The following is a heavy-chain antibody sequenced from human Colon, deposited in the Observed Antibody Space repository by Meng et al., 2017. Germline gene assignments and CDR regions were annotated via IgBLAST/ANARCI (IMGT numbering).Heavy chain of an antibody. Sequence: GESLKISCAASGFTFSSYAMSWVRQAPGKGLEWVSGISGSGTTSHHADSVKGRFTISRDNSKNTLYLQLNSLRAEDSAVYHCAKDYYASSGHTGSDVFDVWGQGTMVTVSS. D-gene: IGHD3-22*01. CDR1: GFTFSSYA. J-gene: IGHJ3*01. CDR2: ISGSGTTS. CDR3: AKDYYASSGHTGSDVFDV. V-gene: IGHV3-23*01.